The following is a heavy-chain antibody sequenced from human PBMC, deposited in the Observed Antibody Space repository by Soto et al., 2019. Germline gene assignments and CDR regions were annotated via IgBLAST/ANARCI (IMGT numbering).Heavy chain of an antibody. V-gene: IGHV1-69*01. CDR3: AREGRYSGYDSREDY. Sequence: QVQLVQSGAEVKKPGSSVKVSCKASGGTFSSYAISWVRQAPGQGLEWMGGILPIFGTAKYGQKFQGIVTITADESTSTAYMELSILRSEDTAVYYCAREGRYSGYDSREDYLGQGTLVIVSS. J-gene: IGHJ4*02. CDR1: GGTFSSYA. D-gene: IGHD5-12*01. CDR2: ILPIFGTA.